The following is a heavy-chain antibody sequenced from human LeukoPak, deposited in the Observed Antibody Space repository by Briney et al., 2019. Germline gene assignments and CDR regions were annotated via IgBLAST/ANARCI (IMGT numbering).Heavy chain of an antibody. CDR3: ARIYSSGWYYYYYYMDV. D-gene: IGHD6-19*01. Sequence: PSETLSLTCTVSGGSISSYYWSWIRQPPGKGLEWIGYIYSSGSTNYNPSLKSRVTISVDTSKSQFSLKLSSVTAADTAVYYCARIYSSGWYYYYYYMDVWGKGTTVTVSS. CDR2: IYSSGST. V-gene: IGHV4-59*01. J-gene: IGHJ6*03. CDR1: GGSISSYY.